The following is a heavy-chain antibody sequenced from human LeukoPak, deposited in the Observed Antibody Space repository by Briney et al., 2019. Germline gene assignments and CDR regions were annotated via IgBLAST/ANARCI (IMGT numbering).Heavy chain of an antibody. D-gene: IGHD6-19*01. CDR3: AKVKAGNYDAFDI. CDR1: GFTFSSYA. CDR2: ISGSGGST. J-gene: IGHJ3*02. Sequence: GGSLRLSCAASGFTFSSYAMSWVRQAPGKGLEWVSAISGSGGSTYYADSVKGRFTISRDNSKNTLYPQMNSLRAEDTAVYYCAKVKAGNYDAFDIWGQGTMVTVSS. V-gene: IGHV3-23*01.